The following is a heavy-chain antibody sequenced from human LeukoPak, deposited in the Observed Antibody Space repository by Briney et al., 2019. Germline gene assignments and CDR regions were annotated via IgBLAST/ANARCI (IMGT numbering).Heavy chain of an antibody. CDR1: GYSISSGYY. CDR2: IYHSGST. Sequence: ETLSLTCTVSGYSISSGYYWGWIRQPPGKGLEWIGSIYHSGSTYYNPSFKSRVTISVDTSKNQFSLKLSSVTAADTAVYYCARVLGVVVAAGAFDIWGQGTMVTVSS. CDR3: ARVLGVVVAAGAFDI. J-gene: IGHJ3*02. V-gene: IGHV4-38-2*02. D-gene: IGHD2-15*01.